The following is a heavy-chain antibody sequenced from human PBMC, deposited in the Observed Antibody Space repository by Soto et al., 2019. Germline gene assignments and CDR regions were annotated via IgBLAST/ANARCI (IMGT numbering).Heavy chain of an antibody. Sequence: GESLKISCKGSGYSFASHWVAWVRQMPEKGLEWVGTIYPGDSDTKYSSAFRGHVTVSADTSGSAAYLQWRSLEATDSAIYYCARCRRSYWHYLDFWGQGTLVTVSS. CDR1: GYSFASHW. CDR2: IYPGDSDT. V-gene: IGHV5-51*01. J-gene: IGHJ4*02. CDR3: ARCRRSYWHYLDF. D-gene: IGHD3-10*01.